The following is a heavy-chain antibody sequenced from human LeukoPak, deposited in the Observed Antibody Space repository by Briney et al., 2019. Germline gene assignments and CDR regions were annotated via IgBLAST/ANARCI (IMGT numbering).Heavy chain of an antibody. Sequence: KTGGSLRLSCAASGFTFSSYSMNWVRQAPGKGLEWVSSISSSSSYIYYADSVKGRFTISRDNAKNSLYLQMNSLRAEDTAVYYCARDRYYYDSSGDSDAFDIWGQGTMVTVSS. J-gene: IGHJ3*02. D-gene: IGHD3-22*01. CDR3: ARDRYYYDSSGDSDAFDI. V-gene: IGHV3-21*01. CDR1: GFTFSSYS. CDR2: ISSSSSYI.